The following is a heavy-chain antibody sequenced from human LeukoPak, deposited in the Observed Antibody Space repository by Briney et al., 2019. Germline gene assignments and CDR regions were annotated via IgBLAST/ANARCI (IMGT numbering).Heavy chain of an antibody. CDR2: INHSGST. CDR1: GGSFSGYY. CDR3: ARISSGWFLYYYYYMDA. J-gene: IGHJ6*03. D-gene: IGHD6-19*01. V-gene: IGHV4-34*01. Sequence: KASETLSLTCAVYGGSFSGYYWSWIRQPPGKGLEWIGEINHSGSTNYNPSLKSRVTISVDTSKNQFSLKLSSVTAADTAVYYCARISSGWFLYYYYYMDAWGKGTTVTVSS.